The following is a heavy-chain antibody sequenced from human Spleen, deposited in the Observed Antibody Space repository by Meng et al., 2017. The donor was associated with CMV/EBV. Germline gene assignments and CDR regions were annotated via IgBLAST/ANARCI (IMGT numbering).Heavy chain of an antibody. CDR2: IIPIFGTA. Sequence: VQVVSSGAEVKKPGSSGKVSCKASEGTFSSYAISWVRQAPGQGLEWMGGIIPIFGTANYAQKFQGRVTITADESTSTAYMELSSVTAADTAVYYCARGWTWITGWFDPWGQGTLVTVSS. CDR3: ARGWTWITGWFDP. D-gene: IGHD3/OR15-3a*01. CDR1: EGTFSSYA. V-gene: IGHV1-69*12. J-gene: IGHJ5*02.